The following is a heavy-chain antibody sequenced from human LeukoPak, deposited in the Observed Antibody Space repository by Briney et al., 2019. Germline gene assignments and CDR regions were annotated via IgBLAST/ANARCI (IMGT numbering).Heavy chain of an antibody. CDR1: GFNSGFSFGNYG. Sequence: GRSLRLSCAASGFNSGFSFGNYGMHWVRQAPGKGLEWVTVIRYDGSEKFYADSVKGRFTISRDNSKNTLYLEMNSLRVEDTALYYCAKEAVVRGAGGPADYWGQGTLVTVSS. V-gene: IGHV3-30*18. CDR2: IRYDGSEK. J-gene: IGHJ4*02. D-gene: IGHD3-10*01. CDR3: AKEAVVRGAGGPADY.